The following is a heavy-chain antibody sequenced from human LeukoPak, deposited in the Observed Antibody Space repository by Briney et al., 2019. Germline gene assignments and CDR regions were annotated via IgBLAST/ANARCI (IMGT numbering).Heavy chain of an antibody. CDR3: ARGGLDYDILTGYSFDP. V-gene: IGHV1-2*02. Sequence: ASVKVSCKASGYTFTGYYMHWVRQAPGQGLEWMGWINPNSGGTNYAQKFQGRVTMTRDTSISTAYMELSRLRSDDTAVYYCARGGLDYDILTGYSFDPWGLGTLVTVSS. CDR2: INPNSGGT. J-gene: IGHJ5*02. CDR1: GYTFTGYY. D-gene: IGHD3-9*01.